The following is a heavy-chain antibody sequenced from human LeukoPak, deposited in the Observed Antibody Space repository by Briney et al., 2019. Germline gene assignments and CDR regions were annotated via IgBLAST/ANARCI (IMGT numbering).Heavy chain of an antibody. Sequence: ASVKVSCKASGYTFTSYDINWVRQATGQGLEWMGWMNPNSGNTGYAQKFQGRVTMTRNTSISTANMELSSLRSEDTAVYYCARVVAAYDGRSFDYWGQGTLVTVSS. V-gene: IGHV1-8*01. J-gene: IGHJ4*02. CDR3: ARVVAAYDGRSFDY. CDR2: MNPNSGNT. D-gene: IGHD2-15*01. CDR1: GYTFTSYD.